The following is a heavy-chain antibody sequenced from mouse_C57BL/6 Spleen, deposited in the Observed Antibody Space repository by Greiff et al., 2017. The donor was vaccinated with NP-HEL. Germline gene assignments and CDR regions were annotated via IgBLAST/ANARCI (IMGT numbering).Heavy chain of an antibody. J-gene: IGHJ2*01. CDR2: ISPIIGNT. D-gene: IGHD2-3*01. CDR3: ATYDGYSF. V-gene: IGHV1-81*01. CDR1: GYTFTSYG. Sequence: QVQLQQSGAELARPGASVKLSCKASGYTFTSYGISWVKQRPGQGLEWIGEISPIIGNTYYNEKFKGKATLTADKSSSTAYMELRSLTSEDSAVYFCATYDGYSFWGQGTTLTVSS.